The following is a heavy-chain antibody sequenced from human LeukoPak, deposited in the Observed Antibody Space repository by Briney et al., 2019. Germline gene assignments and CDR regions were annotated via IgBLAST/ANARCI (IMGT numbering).Heavy chain of an antibody. D-gene: IGHD6-13*01. V-gene: IGHV3-30-3*01. J-gene: IGHJ4*02. CDR1: GFTFSSYA. CDR2: ISYDGSNK. Sequence: GGSLRLSCAASGFTFSSYAMHWVRQAPGKGLEWVAVISYDGSNKYYADSVKGRFTISRDNSKNTLYLQMNSLRAEDTAVYFCARGVSSSGYGGGCFDYWGQGTLVTVSS. CDR3: ARGVSSSGYGGGCFDY.